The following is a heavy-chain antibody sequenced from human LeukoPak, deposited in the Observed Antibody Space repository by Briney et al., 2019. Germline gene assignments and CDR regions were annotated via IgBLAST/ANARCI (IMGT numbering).Heavy chain of an antibody. CDR2: INHSGST. V-gene: IGHV4-34*01. CDR1: GGSFSGYY. D-gene: IGHD3-3*01. J-gene: IGHJ4*02. CDR3: ARGQYYDFWSGPYYFDY. Sequence: PSETLSLTCAVYGGSFSGYYWSWIRQPPGKGLEWIGEINHSGSTNYNPSLKSRVTISVDTSKNQFSLKLSSVTAADTAVYYCARGQYYDFWSGPYYFDYWGQGTLVTVPS.